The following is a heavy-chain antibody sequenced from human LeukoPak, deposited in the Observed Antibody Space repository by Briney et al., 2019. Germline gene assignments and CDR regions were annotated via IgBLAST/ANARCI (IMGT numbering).Heavy chain of an antibody. CDR1: GYTFTSYD. J-gene: IGHJ4*02. V-gene: IGHV1-18*01. CDR3: ARGRSYSSGWETYYFDY. CDR2: ISAYNGNT. Sequence: ASVKVSCKASGYTFTSYDINWVRQAPGQGLEWMGWISAYNGNTNYAQKLQGRVTMTTDTSTSTAYMELRSLRSDDTAVYYCARGRSYSSGWETYYFDYWGQGTLVTVSS. D-gene: IGHD6-19*01.